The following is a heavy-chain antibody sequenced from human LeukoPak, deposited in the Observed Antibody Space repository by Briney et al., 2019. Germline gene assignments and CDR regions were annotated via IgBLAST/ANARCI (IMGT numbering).Heavy chain of an antibody. V-gene: IGHV3-23*01. CDR1: GFTFSSYA. CDR2: IGGNGVST. J-gene: IGHJ6*03. D-gene: IGHD3-22*01. CDR3: ARGSSGSTYYYMDV. Sequence: RGSLRLSCAASGFTFSSYAMTWVRQAPGTGLEWVSSIGGNGVSTYYADSVKGRITISRDDSKNTLYLQMNSLRAEDTAVYFCARGSSGSTYYYMDVWGKGTTVTVSS.